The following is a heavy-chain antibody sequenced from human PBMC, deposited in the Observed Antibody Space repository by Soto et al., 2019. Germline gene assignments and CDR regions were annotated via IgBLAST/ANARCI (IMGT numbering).Heavy chain of an antibody. Sequence: SAPTLGNPTQTLTLTCTFPWFSLNTSGVSVGWIRQPPGKALEWLALIYWDDDKRYSPSLKSRLTITKDTSKNQVVLTMTNMDPVDTATYYCAKGAEYSGYDSWFDPWGQGTLVTVSS. J-gene: IGHJ5*02. D-gene: IGHD5-12*01. CDR3: AKGAEYSGYDSWFDP. V-gene: IGHV2-5*02. CDR1: WFSLNTSGVS. CDR2: IYWDDDK.